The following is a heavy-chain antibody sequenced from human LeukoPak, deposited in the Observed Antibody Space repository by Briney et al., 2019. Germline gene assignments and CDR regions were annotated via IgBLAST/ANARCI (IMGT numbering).Heavy chain of an antibody. V-gene: IGHV4-4*07. CDR1: GGSISSYY. D-gene: IGHD6-19*01. CDR2: IYTSGRT. CDR3: ARLPDVSGWPFDY. Sequence: SETLSLTCTVSGGSISSYYWSWIRQPAGKGLEWIGRIYTSGRTEYNPSLKSRVTISIQTSKNQFSLKLTSVTAADTAIYYCARLPDVSGWPFDYWGQGILVTVSS. J-gene: IGHJ4*02.